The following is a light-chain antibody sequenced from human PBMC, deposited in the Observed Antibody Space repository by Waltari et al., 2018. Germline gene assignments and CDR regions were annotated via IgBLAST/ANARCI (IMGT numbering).Light chain of an antibody. CDR2: GAS. V-gene: IGKV3-20*01. J-gene: IGKJ1*01. CDR3: QHYVRLPVT. CDR1: QSVSRT. Sequence: IVLTQSPGTLSLSPGERATLSCRASQSVSRTLAWYQQKPGQAPRLLIYGASTRAAGILDRFSGSGSGTDFRLTISRLEPEDFAVYYCQHYVRLPVTFGQGTKVEIK.